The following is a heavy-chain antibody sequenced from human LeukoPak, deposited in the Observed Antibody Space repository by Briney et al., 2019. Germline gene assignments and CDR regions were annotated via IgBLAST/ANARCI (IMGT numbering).Heavy chain of an antibody. CDR2: ISGSGGRT. J-gene: IGHJ4*02. Sequence: GGSLRLSWAASGFTFSSYAMSWVRQAPGKGLEWVSAISGSGGRTYYADSVKGRFTISRDNSKNTVYLQMNSLRAEDTAVYYCAKDLSRGQFDYWGQGTLVTVSS. D-gene: IGHD5-12*01. V-gene: IGHV3-23*01. CDR1: GFTFSSYA. CDR3: AKDLSRGQFDY.